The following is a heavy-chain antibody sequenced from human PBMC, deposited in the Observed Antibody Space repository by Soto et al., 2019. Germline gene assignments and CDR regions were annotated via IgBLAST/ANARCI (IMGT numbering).Heavy chain of an antibody. CDR2: IIPILGTA. V-gene: IGHV1-69*13. J-gene: IGHJ6*02. CDR3: AREGRCSSTSCYNYYYYGMDV. CDR1: GGTFSSYA. Sequence: SVKVSCKASGGTFSSYAISWVRQAPGQGLEWMGGIIPILGTANYAQKFQGRVTITADESTSTAYMELSSLRSEDTAVYYCAREGRCSSTSCYNYYYYGMDVWGQGTTVTVSS. D-gene: IGHD2-2*02.